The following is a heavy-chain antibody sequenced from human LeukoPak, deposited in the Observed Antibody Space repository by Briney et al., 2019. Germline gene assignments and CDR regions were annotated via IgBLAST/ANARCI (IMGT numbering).Heavy chain of an antibody. Sequence: PGGSLRLSCEASGCTFSSYAMSWVRQAPGKGLEWVSAISGSGGSTYYADSVKGRFTISRDNSKNTLYLQMNSLRAEDTAVYYCAKDSSGWYYYFDYWGQGTLVTVSS. CDR1: GCTFSSYA. J-gene: IGHJ4*02. CDR3: AKDSSGWYYYFDY. V-gene: IGHV3-23*01. CDR2: ISGSGGST. D-gene: IGHD6-19*01.